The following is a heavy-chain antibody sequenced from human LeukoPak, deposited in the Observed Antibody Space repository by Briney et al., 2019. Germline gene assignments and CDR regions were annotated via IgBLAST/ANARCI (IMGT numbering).Heavy chain of an antibody. D-gene: IGHD2-2*01. CDR2: IYYSGST. CDR1: GGSISSYY. Sequence: SETLSLTCTVSGGSISSYYWSWIRQPPGKGLEWIGYIYYSGSTNYNPSLKSRVTISVDTSKNQFSLKLSSVTAADTAVYYCARNVLGYCSSTSCYFYYGMDVWGQGTTVTVSS. CDR3: ARNVLGYCSSTSCYFYYGMDV. V-gene: IGHV4-59*01. J-gene: IGHJ6*02.